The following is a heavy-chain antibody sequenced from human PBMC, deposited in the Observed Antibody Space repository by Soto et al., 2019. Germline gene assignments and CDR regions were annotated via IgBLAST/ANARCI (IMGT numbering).Heavy chain of an antibody. Sequence: QVQLVESGGGVVQPGTSLRLSCAASGSTFSNYGMHWVRQAPGKGLEWVAVVWYDGTTKFYPDSVKGRFTISRDNSNNTLYRQMNSLRVEDTAVSYCATVDNYYGSVFWGQGTLVTVSS. CDR1: GSTFSNYG. CDR3: ATVDNYYGSVF. V-gene: IGHV3-33*01. CDR2: VWYDGTTK. D-gene: IGHD3-10*01. J-gene: IGHJ4*02.